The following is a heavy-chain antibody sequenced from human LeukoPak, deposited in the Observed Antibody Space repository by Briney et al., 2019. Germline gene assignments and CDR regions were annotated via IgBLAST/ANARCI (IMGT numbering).Heavy chain of an antibody. CDR3: ARDSVAGAVPFDP. V-gene: IGHV3-7*01. CDR2: IKQDGSEK. D-gene: IGHD6-13*01. J-gene: IGHJ5*02. Sequence: GGSLRLSCAASGFTFSSYWMTWVRQAPGKGLEWVANIKQDGSEKYYVDSVKGRFTISRDNAKNSLYLQMNSLRAEDTAVYYCARDSVAGAVPFDPWGQGTLVTVSS. CDR1: GFTFSSYW.